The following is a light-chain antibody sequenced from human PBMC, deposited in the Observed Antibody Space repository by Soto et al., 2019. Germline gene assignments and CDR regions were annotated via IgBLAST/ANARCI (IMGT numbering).Light chain of an antibody. J-gene: IGLJ1*01. Sequence: QSALTQPASVSGSPGQSITISCTGPSSDVGGYDSVSWYQKQPDKAPKLLIYGVTNRPSGVSSRFSGSKTGNTASLTIYGLRTDDEADYFCYSYTSRATVVFGTGTTVTVL. CDR1: SSDVGGYDS. CDR2: GVT. CDR3: YSYTSRATVV. V-gene: IGLV2-14*01.